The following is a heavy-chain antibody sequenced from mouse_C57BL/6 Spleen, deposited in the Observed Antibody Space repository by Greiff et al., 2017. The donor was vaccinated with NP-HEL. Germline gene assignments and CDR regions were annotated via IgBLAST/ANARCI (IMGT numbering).Heavy chain of an antibody. D-gene: IGHD2-5*01. Sequence: QVQLQQSGAELVKPGASVKMSCKASGYTFTSYWITWVKQRPGQGLEWIGDIYPGSGSTNYNEKFKSKATLTVDTSSSTAYMQLSSLTSEDSAVYYCARHYSNYLWFAYWGQGTLVTVSA. CDR1: GYTFTSYW. J-gene: IGHJ3*01. CDR3: ARHYSNYLWFAY. V-gene: IGHV1-55*01. CDR2: IYPGSGST.